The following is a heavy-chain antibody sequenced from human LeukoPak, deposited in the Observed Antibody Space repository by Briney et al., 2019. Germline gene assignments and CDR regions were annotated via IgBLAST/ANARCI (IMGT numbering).Heavy chain of an antibody. Sequence: SETLSLTCAVYGGSFSGYYWSWIRQPPGKGLEWIGEINHSGSTNYNPSLKSRVTISVDTSKNQFSLKLSSVTAADTAVYYCARVHHYYYCYGMDVWGQGTTVTVSS. CDR1: GGSFSGYY. CDR2: INHSGST. V-gene: IGHV4-34*01. CDR3: ARVHHYYYCYGMDV. J-gene: IGHJ6*02.